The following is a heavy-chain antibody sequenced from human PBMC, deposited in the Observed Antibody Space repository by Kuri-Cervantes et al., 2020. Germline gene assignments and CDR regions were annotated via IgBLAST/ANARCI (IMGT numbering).Heavy chain of an antibody. J-gene: IGHJ6*02. CDR2: ISWNSGSI. V-gene: IGHV3-9*01. D-gene: IGHD4-11*01. Sequence: GGSLRLSCAASGFTFDDYAMHWVRQAPGKGLEWVSGISWNSGSIGYADSVKGRFTISRDNAKNSLYLQMNSLRAEDTALYYCARVGPVTKGRRGMDVWGQGTTVTVSS. CDR1: GFTFDDYA. CDR3: ARVGPVTKGRRGMDV.